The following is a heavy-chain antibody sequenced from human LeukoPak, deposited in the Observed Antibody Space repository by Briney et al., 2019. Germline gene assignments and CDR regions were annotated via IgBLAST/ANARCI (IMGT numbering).Heavy chain of an antibody. J-gene: IGHJ6*02. Sequence: SETLSLTCTVSGGSISSYYWSWIRQPPGKGLEWIGYIYYSGSTNYNPSLKSRVTISVDTSKNQFSLKLSSVTAADTAVYYCASQTIGSYFHYYYGMDVWGQGTTVTVSS. V-gene: IGHV4-59*01. D-gene: IGHD1-26*01. CDR1: GGSISSYY. CDR3: ASQTIGSYFHYYYGMDV. CDR2: IYYSGST.